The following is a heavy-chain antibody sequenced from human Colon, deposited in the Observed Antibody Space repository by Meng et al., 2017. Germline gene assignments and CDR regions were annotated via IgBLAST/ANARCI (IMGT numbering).Heavy chain of an antibody. J-gene: IGHJ4*01. V-gene: IGHV4-61*02. CDR3: AVYSGTYRDY. Sequence: SETLSLTCTVSGGSISSGSYYWSWVRQPAGKGLEWIGRIHTSGSTNYNPSLKSRVTISLDTSKNQFSLKVSSVTAADTAVYYCAVYSGTYRDYWGQGTLVTVSS. D-gene: IGHD1-26*01. CDR2: IHTSGST. CDR1: GGSISSGSYY.